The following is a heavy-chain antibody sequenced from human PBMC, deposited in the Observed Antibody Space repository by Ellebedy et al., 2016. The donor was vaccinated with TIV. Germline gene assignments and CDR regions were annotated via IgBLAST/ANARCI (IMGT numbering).Heavy chain of an antibody. D-gene: IGHD3-22*01. CDR2: VFYSGST. J-gene: IGHJ6*02. CDR1: GGSLSTYY. V-gene: IGHV4-59*01. Sequence: GSLRLSXAVSGGSLSTYYWSWVRQPPGKGLEWIGSVFYSGSTNCNPSLKSRVTMSVNTSKNQFSLRLSSVTAADTAVYYCARDTMTVWGEGWYYGMDVWGQGTTVTVSS. CDR3: ARDTMTVWGEGWYYGMDV.